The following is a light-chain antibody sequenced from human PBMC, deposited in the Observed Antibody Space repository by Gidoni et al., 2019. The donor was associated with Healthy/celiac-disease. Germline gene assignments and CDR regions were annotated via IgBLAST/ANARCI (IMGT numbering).Light chain of an antibody. CDR1: QSISSW. V-gene: IGKV1-5*03. CDR3: QQYNSSWT. J-gene: IGKJ1*01. CDR2: KAS. Sequence: DIQMTQSPSTLSASVGDRVTITCRASQSISSWLAWYQQKPGKAPKLLSYKASSLESGVASRFSGSGSGTEFTLTISSLQPDDFATYYCQQYNSSWTFGQGTKVEIK.